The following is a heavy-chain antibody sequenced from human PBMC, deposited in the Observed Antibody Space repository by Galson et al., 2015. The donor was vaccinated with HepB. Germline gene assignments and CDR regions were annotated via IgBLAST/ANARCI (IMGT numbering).Heavy chain of an antibody. CDR2: INPNSGGT. J-gene: IGHJ4*02. CDR1: GYTFTGYY. CDR3: ARDLWVVRGDYFDY. Sequence: SVKVSCKASGYTFTGYYMHWVRQAPGQGLEWMGWINPNSGGTNYAQKFQGRVTMTRDTSISTAYMELSRLRSDDTAVYYCARDLWVVRGDYFDYWGQGTLVTVSS. D-gene: IGHD3-10*01. V-gene: IGHV1-2*02.